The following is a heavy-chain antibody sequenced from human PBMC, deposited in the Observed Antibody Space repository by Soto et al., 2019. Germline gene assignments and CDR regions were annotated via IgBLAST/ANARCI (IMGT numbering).Heavy chain of an antibody. CDR1: GYTFRNFG. J-gene: IGHJ4*02. CDR2: ISAYNANA. CDR3: ARENSYCDY. V-gene: IGHV1-18*01. Sequence: QIQLLQSGAEVKKPGASVKVTCKASGYTFRNFGISWVRQAPGQGLEWMGWISAYNANANYAQKFQGRLTIPADTSTSTAYMELRSLRSDDTAVYYCARENSYCDYWGQGTLVTVSS.